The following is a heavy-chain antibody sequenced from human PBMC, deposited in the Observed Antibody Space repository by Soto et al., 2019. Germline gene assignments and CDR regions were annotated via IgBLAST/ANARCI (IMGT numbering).Heavy chain of an antibody. Sequence: VASVKVSCKASGGTFNNYAISWVRQAPGQGLEWMGGIIPLFGTTNYAQKFQGRVTITADKSTSTAYMELSSLRSEDTAVYYCARSITMVRGVSNWFDPWGQGTLVTVSS. V-gene: IGHV1-69*06. J-gene: IGHJ5*02. CDR1: GGTFNNYA. CDR2: IIPLFGTT. D-gene: IGHD3-10*01. CDR3: ARSITMVRGVSNWFDP.